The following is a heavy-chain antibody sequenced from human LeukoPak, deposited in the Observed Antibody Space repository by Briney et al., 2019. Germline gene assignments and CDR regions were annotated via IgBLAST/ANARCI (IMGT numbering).Heavy chain of an antibody. CDR3: TTDLEESRAFDI. CDR1: GFTFSNAW. J-gene: IGHJ3*02. D-gene: IGHD1-1*01. Sequence: PGGSLRLSCAASGFTFSNAWMSWVRQAPGKGLEWVGRIKSKTDGGTTDYAAPVKGRFTISRDDSKNTLYLQMNSLKTEDTAVYYCTTDLEESRAFDIWGQGTMVTVSS. CDR2: IKSKTDGGTT. V-gene: IGHV3-15*01.